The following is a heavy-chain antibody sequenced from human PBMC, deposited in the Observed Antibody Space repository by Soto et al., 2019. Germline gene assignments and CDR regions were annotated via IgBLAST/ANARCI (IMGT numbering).Heavy chain of an antibody. CDR2: IIPVFDTT. V-gene: IGHV1-69*01. CDR1: GSTFGTYA. CDR3: VNWVGGERHFDY. Sequence: QVQLVQSGAEVRKPGSSVKVSCKASGSTFGTYAFSWVRQAPGQGLEWLGGIIPVFDTTQYAQKFQGRVTITADESTSTAYMERSTLRSEDTAVYYCVNWVGGERHFDYWGQGTLVTVSS. D-gene: IGHD3-16*01. J-gene: IGHJ4*02.